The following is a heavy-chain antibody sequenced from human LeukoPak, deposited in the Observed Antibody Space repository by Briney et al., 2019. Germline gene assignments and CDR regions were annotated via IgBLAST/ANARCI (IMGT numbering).Heavy chain of an antibody. J-gene: IGHJ4*02. CDR2: IYYSGST. D-gene: IGHD1/OR15-1a*01. V-gene: IGHV4-59*01. CDR1: DDSIYDYY. Sequence: PSETLSLTCTISDDSIYDYYWSWLRQPPGQGLEWIGYIYYSGSTNYNPSLESRVTISVDTSKNQFSLNLSAVTAADTAVYYCASVLFSGGRIQEHGDSTFYYWGQGILVTVSS. CDR3: ASVLFSGGRIQEHGDSTFYY.